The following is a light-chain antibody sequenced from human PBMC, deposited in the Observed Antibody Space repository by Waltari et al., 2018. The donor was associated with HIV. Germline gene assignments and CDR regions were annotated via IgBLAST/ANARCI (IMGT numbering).Light chain of an antibody. V-gene: IGKV4-1*01. CDR1: QSVLYNSNNENY. Sequence: DIVMTQSPDSLAVSLVERATIHRKTSQSVLYNSNNENYLAWYQQKPGQPPKLLIYWASTRESGVPDRFSGSGSGTDFTLTISSLQAEDVAVYYCQQYYSTPRTFGQGTKVEIK. J-gene: IGKJ1*01. CDR2: WAS. CDR3: QQYYSTPRT.